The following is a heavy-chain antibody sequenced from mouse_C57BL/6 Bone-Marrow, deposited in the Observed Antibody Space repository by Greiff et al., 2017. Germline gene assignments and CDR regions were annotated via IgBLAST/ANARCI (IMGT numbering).Heavy chain of an antibody. D-gene: IGHD3-2*02. Sequence: EVKVVESGGGLVKPGGSLKLSCAASGFTFSSYAMSWVRQTPEKRLEWVATISDGGSYTYYPDNVKGRFTISRDNAKNNLYLQMSHLKSEDTAMXYCARDPSSGWFAYWGQGTLVTVSA. CDR2: ISDGGSYT. J-gene: IGHJ3*01. V-gene: IGHV5-4*01. CDR1: GFTFSSYA. CDR3: ARDPSSGWFAY.